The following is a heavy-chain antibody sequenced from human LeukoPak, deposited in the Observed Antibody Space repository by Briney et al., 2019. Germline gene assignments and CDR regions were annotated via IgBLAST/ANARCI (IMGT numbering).Heavy chain of an antibody. CDR3: AKDLVVVGYYFDF. J-gene: IGHJ4*02. CDR2: ISDSGGST. D-gene: IGHD3-22*01. V-gene: IGHV3-23*01. Sequence: SGGSLRLSCAASGFTFNNYAMSWVRQAPGKGLEWVSAISDSGGSTYYADSVKGRFTISRDNSKNTLYLQMNSLRAEDTAVYYCAKDLVVVGYYFDFWGRGALVTVSS. CDR1: GFTFNNYA.